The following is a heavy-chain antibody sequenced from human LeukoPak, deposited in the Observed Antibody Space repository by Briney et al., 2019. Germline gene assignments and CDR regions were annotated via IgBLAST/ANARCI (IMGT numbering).Heavy chain of an antibody. CDR2: IRYDGSNK. CDR3: AKDSYPSGFGELY. D-gene: IGHD3-10*01. CDR1: GFTFSSYF. V-gene: IGHV3-30*02. J-gene: IGHJ4*02. Sequence: PGGYLRLSCAASGFTFSSYFMHCVRHALRKALDSVAFIRYDGSNKYYADSVKGRFTISRDNSKNTLYLQMNSLRAEDTAVYYCAKDSYPSGFGELYWGQGTLVTVSS.